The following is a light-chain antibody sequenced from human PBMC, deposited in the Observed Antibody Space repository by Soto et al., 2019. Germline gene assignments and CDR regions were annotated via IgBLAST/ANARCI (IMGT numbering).Light chain of an antibody. Sequence: EIVMTQSPATLSVSPGERATVSCRTSQSVNRNLAWYQQKPGQVPRLVIYGPSTRAIGIPDRFSGSGSVTEFTLAISSLQSEDFAVYYCHQYHEWPMTFGQGTRLEI. CDR1: QSVNRN. J-gene: IGKJ5*01. V-gene: IGKV3-15*01. CDR2: GPS. CDR3: HQYHEWPMT.